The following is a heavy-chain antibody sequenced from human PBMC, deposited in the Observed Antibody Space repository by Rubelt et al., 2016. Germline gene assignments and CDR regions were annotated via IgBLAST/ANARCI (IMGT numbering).Heavy chain of an antibody. CDR1: GFTFSSYS. J-gene: IGHJ6*02. CDR3: ARDRPYGMDV. V-gene: IGHV3-7*03. CDR2: IKQDGSEK. Sequence: VESGGGLVKPGGSLRLSCAASGFTFSSYSMHWVRQAPGKGLEWVANIKQDGSEKYYVDSVKCRFTISRDNAKNSLYLQMNSLRAEDTAVYYCARDRPYGMDVWGQGTTVTVSS.